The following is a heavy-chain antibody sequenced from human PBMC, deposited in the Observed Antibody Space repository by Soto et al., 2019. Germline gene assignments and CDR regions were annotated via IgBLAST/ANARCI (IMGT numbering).Heavy chain of an antibody. D-gene: IGHD3-10*01. J-gene: IGHJ5*02. CDR2: IYYSGST. CDR1: GGSISSGGYY. V-gene: IGHV4-31*03. Sequence: QVQLQESGPGLVKPSQTLSLTCTVSGGSISSGGYYWSWIRQHPGKGLEGIGYIYYSGSTYYNPSLKSRITISVDTSKNQFSLKLSSVTAADTAVYYCARDRITMVRELGNWFDPWGQGTLVTVSS. CDR3: ARDRITMVRELGNWFDP.